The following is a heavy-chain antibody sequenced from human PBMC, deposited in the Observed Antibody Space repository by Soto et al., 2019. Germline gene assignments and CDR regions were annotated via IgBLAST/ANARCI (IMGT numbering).Heavy chain of an antibody. CDR2: IIPIFGTA. Sequence: QVQLVQSGAEVKKPGSSVKVSCKASGGTFSSYAISWVRQAPGQGLEWMGGIIPIFGTANYAQKFQGRVTITADEYTSTAYMELSSLRSEDTAVYYCARVVRLYGDFHYFDYWGQGTLVTVSS. D-gene: IGHD4-17*01. J-gene: IGHJ4*02. V-gene: IGHV1-69*01. CDR3: ARVVRLYGDFHYFDY. CDR1: GGTFSSYA.